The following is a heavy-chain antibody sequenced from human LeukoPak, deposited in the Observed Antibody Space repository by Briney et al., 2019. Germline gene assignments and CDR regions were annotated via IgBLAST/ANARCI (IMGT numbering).Heavy chain of an antibody. V-gene: IGHV4-61*02. CDR3: ARVYLIAIAGNTFDF. D-gene: IGHD6-13*01. CDR2: IYTSGST. J-gene: IGHJ4*02. Sequence: SETLSLTCTVSGGSISSGSYYWSWIRQPAGKGLEWIGRIYTSGSTNYNPSLKSRVTISVDTSKNQFSLKLSSVTAADTAVYYCARVYLIAIAGNTFDFWGQGTLVTVSS. CDR1: GGSISSGSYY.